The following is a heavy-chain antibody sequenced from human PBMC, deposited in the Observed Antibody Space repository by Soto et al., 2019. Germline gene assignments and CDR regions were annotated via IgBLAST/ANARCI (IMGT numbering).Heavy chain of an antibody. D-gene: IGHD5-12*01. V-gene: IGHV3-23*01. CDR1: GFTFSSYA. J-gene: IGHJ4*02. CDR3: ARGYSGYAY. CDR2: ISGSGGST. Sequence: GGSLRLSCAASGFTFSSYAMSWVRQAPGKGLEWVSAISGSGGSTYYADSVKGRFTISRDSAKDSLYLQMNSLRVEDTAVYYCARGYSGYAYWGQGALVTVSS.